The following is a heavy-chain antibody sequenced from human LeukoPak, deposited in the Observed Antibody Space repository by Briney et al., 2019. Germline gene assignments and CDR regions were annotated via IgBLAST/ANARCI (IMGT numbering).Heavy chain of an antibody. CDR1: GGSISSSSYY. D-gene: IGHD1-26*01. CDR3: AKSGGSGLIDY. V-gene: IGHV4-39*01. J-gene: IGHJ4*02. CDR2: IYSSGNT. Sequence: SETLSLTCTVSGGSISSSSYYWGWVRQPPGKGLEWIGNIYSSGNTYYNASLKSRVTIYIDTSKNQFSLNLSSVTAADTAVYYCAKSGGSGLIDYWGQGTLVTVSS.